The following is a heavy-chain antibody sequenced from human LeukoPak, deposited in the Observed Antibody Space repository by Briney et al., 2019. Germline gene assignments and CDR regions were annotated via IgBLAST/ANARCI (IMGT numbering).Heavy chain of an antibody. CDR1: GGSISSYY. J-gene: IGHJ4*02. CDR3: ARTSRDYDILTGYYSTSFDY. Sequence: PSETLSLTCTVSGGSISSYYWSWIRQPPGKGLEWIGYIYYSGSTNYNPSLKSRVTISVDTSKNQFSLKLGSVTAADTAVYYCARTSRDYDILTGYYSTSFDYWGQGTLVTVSS. V-gene: IGHV4-59*01. CDR2: IYYSGST. D-gene: IGHD3-9*01.